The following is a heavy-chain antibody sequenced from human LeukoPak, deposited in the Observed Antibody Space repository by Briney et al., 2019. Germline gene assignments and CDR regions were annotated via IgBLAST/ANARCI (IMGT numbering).Heavy chain of an antibody. V-gene: IGHV3-21*01. J-gene: IGHJ4*02. CDR3: ARGRYSSRSGGYYFDI. CDR1: GFTFSSYA. D-gene: IGHD2-2*01. CDR2: ISRGSDHI. Sequence: GGSLRLSCAASGFTFSSYAMNWVRQAPGKGLEWVSSISRGSDHIFYADSMKGRFTISRDNAKNSLYLQMNSLRAEDTAVYYCARGRYSSRSGGYYFDIWGQGTLVTVSS.